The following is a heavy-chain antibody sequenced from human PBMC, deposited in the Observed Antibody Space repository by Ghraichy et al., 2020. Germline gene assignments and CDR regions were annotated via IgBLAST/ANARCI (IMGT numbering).Heavy chain of an antibody. CDR3: ARLPQRVYYGSGSYYNGDSYYYYGMDV. CDR2: ISYDGSNK. V-gene: IGHV3-30-3*01. D-gene: IGHD3-10*01. CDR1: GFTFSSYA. J-gene: IGHJ6*02. Sequence: GGSLRLSCAASGFTFSSYAMHWVRQAPGKGLEWVAVISYDGSNKYYADSVKGRFTISRDNSKNTLYLQMNSLRAEDTAVYYCARLPQRVYYGSGSYYNGDSYYYYGMDVWGQGTTVTVSS.